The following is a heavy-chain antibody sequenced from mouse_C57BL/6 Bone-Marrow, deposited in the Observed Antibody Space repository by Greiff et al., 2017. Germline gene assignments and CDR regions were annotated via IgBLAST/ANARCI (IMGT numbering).Heavy chain of an antibody. CDR2: IYPGGGYT. J-gene: IGHJ3*01. D-gene: IGHD1-1*02. Sequence: QVQLQQSGAELVRPGTSVKMSCKASGYTFTNYWIGWAKQRPGHGLEWIGDIYPGGGYTYYNEKFKGKATLPADKSSSTAFMQCSSLTSEDSVIYCCSRSSYYGTPFAYWGQGTLVTVSA. CDR3: SRSSYYGTPFAY. V-gene: IGHV1-63*01. CDR1: GYTFTNYW.